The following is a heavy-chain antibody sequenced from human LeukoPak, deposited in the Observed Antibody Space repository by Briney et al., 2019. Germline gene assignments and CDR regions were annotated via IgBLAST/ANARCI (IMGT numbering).Heavy chain of an antibody. V-gene: IGHV1-2*06. Sequence: ASVKVSCKASGYTFTGYYMHWVRQAPGQGLEWIGRINPNSGGTNYAQKFQGRVTMTRDTSISTAYMELSRLRSDDTAVYYCARDSHYYYDSSGYHDYWGQGTLVTVSS. CDR2: INPNSGGT. J-gene: IGHJ4*02. CDR3: ARDSHYYYDSSGYHDY. CDR1: GYTFTGYY. D-gene: IGHD3-22*01.